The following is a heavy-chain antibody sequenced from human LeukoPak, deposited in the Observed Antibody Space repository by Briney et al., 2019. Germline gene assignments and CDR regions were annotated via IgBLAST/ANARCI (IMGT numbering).Heavy chain of an antibody. CDR3: ARDREQYHRWPYYYYYYMDV. CDR1: GFTFSSYW. Sequence: GGSLRLSCAASGFTFSSYWMSWVRQAPGKGLEWVANIKQDGSEKYYVDSVKGRFTISRDNAKNSLYLQMNSLRAEDTAVYYCARDREQYHRWPYYYYYYMDVWGKGTTVTISS. CDR2: IKQDGSEK. V-gene: IGHV3-7*01. D-gene: IGHD2-2*01. J-gene: IGHJ6*03.